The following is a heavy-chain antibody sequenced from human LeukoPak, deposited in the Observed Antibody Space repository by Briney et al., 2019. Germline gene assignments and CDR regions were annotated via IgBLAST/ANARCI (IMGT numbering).Heavy chain of an antibody. CDR1: GYTFTSYA. CDR2: INAGNGNT. Sequence: ASVKVSCKASGYTFTSYAMHWVRQAPGQRLEWTGWINAGNGNTKYSQKFQGRVTITRDTSASTAYMELSSLRSEDTAVYYCARDWGLGYYYGMDVWGQGTTVTVSS. CDR3: ARDWGLGYYYGMDV. V-gene: IGHV1-3*01. J-gene: IGHJ6*02. D-gene: IGHD3-16*01.